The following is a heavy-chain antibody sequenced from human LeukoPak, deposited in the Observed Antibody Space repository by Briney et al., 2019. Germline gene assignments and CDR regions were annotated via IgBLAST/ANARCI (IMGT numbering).Heavy chain of an antibody. CDR3: ARPQEEDGYNYNWAFDY. CDR1: GYIFTNYA. Sequence: ASVKVSCKTSGYIFTNYALNWVRQATGQGLEWMGWIYSNNGNTGYAQKIQGRVTMTRNTSISTAYMELSSLRSEDTAVYYCARPQEEDGYNYNWAFDYWGQGTLVTVSS. J-gene: IGHJ4*02. V-gene: IGHV1-8*01. CDR2: IYSNNGNT. D-gene: IGHD5-24*01.